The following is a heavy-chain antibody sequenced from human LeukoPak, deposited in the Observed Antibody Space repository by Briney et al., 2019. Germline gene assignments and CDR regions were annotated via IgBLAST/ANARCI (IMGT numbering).Heavy chain of an antibody. CDR1: GFTFSSYA. D-gene: IGHD3-3*01. J-gene: IGHJ4*02. CDR3: AKGFDFWSGPFDY. Sequence: GGSLRLSCAASGFTFSSYAMSWVRQAPGKGLDWVSAISGSGGSTYYADSVKGRFTISRDNSKNTLYLQMNSLRAEDTAVYYCAKGFDFWSGPFDYWGQGTLVTVSS. CDR2: ISGSGGST. V-gene: IGHV3-23*01.